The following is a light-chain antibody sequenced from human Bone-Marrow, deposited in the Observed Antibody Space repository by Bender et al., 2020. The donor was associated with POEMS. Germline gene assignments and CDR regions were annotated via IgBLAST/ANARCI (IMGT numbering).Light chain of an antibody. J-gene: IGLJ2*01. CDR2: EVT. CDR1: ASDVGAYNY. Sequence: QSALTQPASVSGSPGQSITISCTGTASDVGAYNYVSWYRQHPGRAPKLIIYEVTKRPSGVPDRFSGSKSGNTASLAISGLQADDEADYYCCSYAGDSLVFGGGTTLTVL. CDR3: CSYAGDSLV. V-gene: IGLV2-8*01.